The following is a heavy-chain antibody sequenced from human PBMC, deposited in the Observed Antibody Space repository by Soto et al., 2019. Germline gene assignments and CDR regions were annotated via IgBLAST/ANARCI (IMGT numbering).Heavy chain of an antibody. J-gene: IGHJ4*02. Sequence: EVQLVESGGGLVQPGGSLRLSCTASGFTFSSYWMHWVRQAPGKGLEWVSRIKSDGSWALYADSMEGRLTISRDNAQNTLYLQMNRPRAEDTAVSYCVRGDGDYYDGNGYLGRHWGQGTLVTVSS. D-gene: IGHD3-22*01. V-gene: IGHV3-74*01. CDR1: GFTFSSYW. CDR3: VRGDGDYYDGNGYLGRH. CDR2: IKSDGSWA.